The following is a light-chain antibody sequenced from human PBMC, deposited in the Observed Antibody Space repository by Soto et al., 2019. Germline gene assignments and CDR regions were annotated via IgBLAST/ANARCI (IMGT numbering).Light chain of an antibody. CDR1: QSFGTF. Sequence: EVVLTQSPVTLPLSPGERATLSCRASQSFGTFLALYQQNPGQPPRLIIYDTSNRATGIPAIFSGPGSGPDFALTIRSVEHQDFALYFCTHRTIWPLTFGKGTKLDI. V-gene: IGKV3-11*01. CDR2: DTS. CDR3: THRTIWPLT. J-gene: IGKJ2*01.